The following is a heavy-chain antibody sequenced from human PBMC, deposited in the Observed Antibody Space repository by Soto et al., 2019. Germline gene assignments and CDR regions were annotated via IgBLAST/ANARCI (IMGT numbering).Heavy chain of an antibody. J-gene: IGHJ4*02. Sequence: QVQLVQSGAEVKKPGSSVKVSCKASGGTFSSYAISWVRQAPGQGLEWMGGIIPIFGTANYAQKFQGRVTITADEFTRTAYMELSSLRSEDTAVYYCARGRKIADRSTSYFDYWGQGTLVTVSS. CDR2: IIPIFGTA. V-gene: IGHV1-69*01. CDR3: ARGRKIADRSTSYFDY. CDR1: GGTFSSYA. D-gene: IGHD6-6*01.